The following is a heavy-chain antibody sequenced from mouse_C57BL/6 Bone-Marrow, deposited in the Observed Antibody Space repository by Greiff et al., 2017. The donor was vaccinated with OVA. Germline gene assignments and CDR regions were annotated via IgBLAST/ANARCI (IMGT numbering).Heavy chain of an antibody. CDR1: GFNIKNTY. D-gene: IGHD1-1*01. J-gene: IGHJ1*03. V-gene: IGHV14-3*01. CDR2: IDPANGNT. CDR3: ARSVYYYGSSPAFDV. Sequence: EVKLVESVAELVRPGASVKLSCTASGFNIKNTYMHWVKQRPEQGLEWIGRIDPANGNTKYAPKFQGKATITADTSSNTAYLQLSSLTSEDTAIYSCARSVYYYGSSPAFDVWGTGTTVTVSS.